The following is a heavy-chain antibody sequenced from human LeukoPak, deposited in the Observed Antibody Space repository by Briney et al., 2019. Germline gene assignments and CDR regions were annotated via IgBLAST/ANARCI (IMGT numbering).Heavy chain of an antibody. CDR1: GFTFSSSW. CDR2: ISSDGSST. D-gene: IGHD4-17*01. Sequence: QPGGSLRLSCAASGFTFSSSWMHWVRQAPGKGLVWVSRISSDGSSTSYADSVKGRFTISRDNAKNTLYLQMNSLRADDTAVYYCASTVTTLFDYWGQGTLVTVSS. CDR3: ASTVTTLFDY. V-gene: IGHV3-74*01. J-gene: IGHJ4*02.